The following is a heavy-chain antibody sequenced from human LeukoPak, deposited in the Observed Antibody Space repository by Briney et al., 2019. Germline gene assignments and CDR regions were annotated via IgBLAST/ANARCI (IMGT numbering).Heavy chain of an antibody. J-gene: IGHJ4*02. D-gene: IGHD3-10*01. V-gene: IGHV3-21*01. Sequence: GGSLRLSCAASGFTFSSYSMNWVRQAPGKGLEWVSSISSSSSYIYYADSVKGRFTISRDNAKNSLYLQMNSLRAEDTAVYYCARGPSGELPFDYWGQGTLVTVSS. CDR3: ARGPSGELPFDY. CDR1: GFTFSSYS. CDR2: ISSSSSYI.